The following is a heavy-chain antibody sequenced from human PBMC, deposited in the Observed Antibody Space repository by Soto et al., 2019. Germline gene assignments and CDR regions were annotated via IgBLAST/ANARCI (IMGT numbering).Heavy chain of an antibody. V-gene: IGHV1-8*01. CDR1: GYTFTSYD. J-gene: IGHJ5*02. D-gene: IGHD6-19*01. Sequence: QVQLVQSGAEVKKPGASVKVSCKASGYTFTSYDINWVRQATGQGLEWMGWMNPNSGNTGYAQKLQGRVTMTRNTYIRQAYMELRSLRSEDTAVYYCAIIIGWTWSGFDPWGQGTLVPVSS. CDR2: MNPNSGNT. CDR3: AIIIGWTWSGFDP.